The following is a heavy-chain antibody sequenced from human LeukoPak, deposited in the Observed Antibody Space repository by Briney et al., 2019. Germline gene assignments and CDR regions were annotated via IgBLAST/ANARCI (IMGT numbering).Heavy chain of an antibody. V-gene: IGHV4-34*01. Sequence: SETLSFTCAVYGGSFSGYYWSWIRQPPGKGLEWIVEINDSGTTNYNPSLKSRVTISEDTFRNQFFLKLSSVTAADTAVYYCARSGRYQIYWGRGTLVTVSS. CDR2: INDSGTT. CDR3: ARSGRYQIY. D-gene: IGHD3-10*01. J-gene: IGHJ4*02. CDR1: GGSFSGYY.